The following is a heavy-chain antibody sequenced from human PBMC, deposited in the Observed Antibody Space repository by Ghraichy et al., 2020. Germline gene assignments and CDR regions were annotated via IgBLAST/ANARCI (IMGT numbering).Heavy chain of an antibody. CDR2: IFHDGTT. V-gene: IGHV4-38-2*01. CDR1: GYSISSSYY. Sequence: SETLSLTCVVSGYSISSSYYWGWIRQPPGKGLEWLGSIFHDGTTHYNPSLKSRVTVSVDTSKNQFSLKLSSVTAADTAVYYCARVGDSTGYPAYWGQGTLXTVFS. J-gene: IGHJ4*02. D-gene: IGHD3-22*01. CDR3: ARVGDSTGYPAY.